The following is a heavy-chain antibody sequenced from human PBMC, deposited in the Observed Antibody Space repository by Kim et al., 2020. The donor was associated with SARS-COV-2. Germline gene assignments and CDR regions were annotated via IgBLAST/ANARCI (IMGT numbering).Heavy chain of an antibody. D-gene: IGHD2-15*01. J-gene: IGHJ4*02. CDR3: AKDASGGYSSFDY. V-gene: IGHV3-23*01. CDR2: ISGNGANT. CDR1: GFPFRGYA. Sequence: GGSLRLSCVGSGFPFRGYAMSWVRQTPGKGLEWVSVISGNGANTHYADSVRGRFSISRDNSKNTFYLQMNSLRAEDTAIYYCAKDASGGYSSFDYWGQGTLVTVSS.